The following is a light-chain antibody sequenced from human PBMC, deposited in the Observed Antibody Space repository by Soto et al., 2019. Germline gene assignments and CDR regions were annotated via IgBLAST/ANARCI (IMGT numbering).Light chain of an antibody. V-gene: IGLV2-14*03. CDR3: SSFTSRNVVI. CDR1: TNDVGGYDY. J-gene: IGLJ2*01. CDR2: DVR. Sequence: QSALSQPASVSGSPGQAITISCTGSTNDVGGYDYVSWYQQHPGRAPKLMIFDVRSRPSGVSNRFSGSKSGNTASLTISGLQTEDEADYYCSSFTSRNVVIFGGGTSDRP.